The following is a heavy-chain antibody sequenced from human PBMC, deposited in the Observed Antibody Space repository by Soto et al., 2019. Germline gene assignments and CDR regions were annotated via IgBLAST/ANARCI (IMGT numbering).Heavy chain of an antibody. Sequence: GGSLRLSCAASGFTFSSYSMNWVRQAPGKGLEWVSSISSSSSYIYYADSVKGRFTISRDNAKNSLYLQMTSLRAEDTAVYYRAMTFGERLTSIDYWGQGTLVTVSS. D-gene: IGHD3-10*01. J-gene: IGHJ4*02. CDR3: AMTFGERLTSIDY. CDR1: GFTFSSYS. CDR2: ISSSSSYI. V-gene: IGHV3-21*01.